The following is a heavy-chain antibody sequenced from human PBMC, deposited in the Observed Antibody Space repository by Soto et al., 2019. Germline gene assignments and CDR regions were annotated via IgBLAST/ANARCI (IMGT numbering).Heavy chain of an antibody. V-gene: IGHV3-23*01. Sequence: PGGSLRLSCAASGFTFSTYAMNWVRQAPGKGLEWVSAISAGGGSTYYADSVKGRFTISRDNSINTLYLQLNSLRTDDTAVYYCAHPRGYGVFDAYDIWGQGAVVTVSS. CDR1: GFTFSTYA. D-gene: IGHD4-17*01. CDR2: ISAGGGST. CDR3: AHPRGYGVFDAYDI. J-gene: IGHJ3*02.